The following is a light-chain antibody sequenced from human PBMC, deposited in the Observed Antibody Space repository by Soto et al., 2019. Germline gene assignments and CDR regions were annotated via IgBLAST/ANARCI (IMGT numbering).Light chain of an antibody. CDR1: QSVLYSSNNKNF. CDR2: WAS. V-gene: IGKV4-1*01. J-gene: IGKJ2*01. Sequence: DIVMTQSPDSLTVSLGERATINCKSSQSVLYSSNNKNFLAWYQQKPGQPPMLLIYWASTRESGVPDRFSGSGSGTDLTLTVSSLQAEDVAVYYCQQYYDTPWTFGQGTKLEIK. CDR3: QQYYDTPWT.